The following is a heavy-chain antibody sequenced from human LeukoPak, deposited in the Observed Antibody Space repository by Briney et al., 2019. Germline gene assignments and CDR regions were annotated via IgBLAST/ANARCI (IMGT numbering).Heavy chain of an antibody. CDR2: ISASGAST. CDR3: AKRASDWYYFDY. D-gene: IGHD3-9*01. Sequence: SGGSLRLSCAASGFTFSSYAMSWVRQAPGKGPEWVSVISASGASTYYADSVRGRFTISRDNSKNTLYLQMSSLRAEDTAVYYCAKRASDWYYFDYWGQGNLVTVSS. J-gene: IGHJ4*02. V-gene: IGHV3-23*01. CDR1: GFTFSSYA.